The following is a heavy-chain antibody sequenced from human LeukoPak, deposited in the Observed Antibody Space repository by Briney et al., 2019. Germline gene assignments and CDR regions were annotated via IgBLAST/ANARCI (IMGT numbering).Heavy chain of an antibody. Sequence: SQTLSLTCTVSGGSISSGSYYWSWIRQPAGKGLEWTGRIYTSGSTNYNPSFKSRLTISVDTSKNQFSLKLSSVTAADTAVYYCAGGYPGGGDAFDIWGQGTMVTVSS. D-gene: IGHD2-8*02. V-gene: IGHV4-61*02. CDR3: AGGYPGGGDAFDI. J-gene: IGHJ3*02. CDR2: IYTSGST. CDR1: GGSISSGSYY.